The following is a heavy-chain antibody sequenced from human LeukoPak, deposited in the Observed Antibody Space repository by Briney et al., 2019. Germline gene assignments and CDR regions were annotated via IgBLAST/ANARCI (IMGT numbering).Heavy chain of an antibody. V-gene: IGHV3-49*04. D-gene: IGHD6-13*01. J-gene: IGHJ4*02. CDR1: GFTFGDYA. CDR2: IKSSRHGGTT. CDR3: TRDPGYTPTWYYFDY. Sequence: GGSLRLSCTVSGFTFGDYAMNWVRQAPGKGLEWVGFIKSSRHGGTTEYSASVKGRFTIARDDCKSTAYLEMNSLKTEDTAVYNCTRDPGYTPTWYYFDYWGQGTLVTVSS.